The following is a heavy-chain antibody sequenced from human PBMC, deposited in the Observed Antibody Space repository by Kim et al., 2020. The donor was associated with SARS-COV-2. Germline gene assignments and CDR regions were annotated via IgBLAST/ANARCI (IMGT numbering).Heavy chain of an antibody. D-gene: IGHD2-2*01. J-gene: IGHJ2*01. CDR2: ISSSGSTI. Sequence: GGSLRLSCAASGFTFSSYEMNWVRQAPGKGLEWVSYISSSGSTIYYADSVKGRFTISRDNAKNSLYLQMNSLRAEDTAVYYCARTGIVVVPAAVQVGERWYFDLWGRGTLVTVSS. CDR1: GFTFSSYE. V-gene: IGHV3-48*03. CDR3: ARTGIVVVPAAVQVGERWYFDL.